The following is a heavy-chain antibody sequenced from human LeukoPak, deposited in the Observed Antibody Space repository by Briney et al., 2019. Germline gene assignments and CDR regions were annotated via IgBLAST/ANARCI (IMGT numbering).Heavy chain of an antibody. CDR3: ASGIRRIPTSAETDY. V-gene: IGHV3-48*01. CDR2: ISSSSSTI. CDR1: GFTFSSYS. J-gene: IGHJ4*02. Sequence: GGSLRLSCAASGFTFSSYSMNWVRQAPGKGPEWVSYISSSSSTIYYADSVKGRFTISRDNAKNSLYLQTNSLRAEDTAVYYCASGIRRIPTSAETDYWGQGTLVTVSS. D-gene: IGHD1-14*01.